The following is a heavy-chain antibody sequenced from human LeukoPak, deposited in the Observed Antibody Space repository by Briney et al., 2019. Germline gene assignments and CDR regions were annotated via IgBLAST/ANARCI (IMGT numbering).Heavy chain of an antibody. V-gene: IGHV3-30-3*01. J-gene: IGHJ4*02. CDR1: GFTFYIYA. CDR3: ARDPEVDTAMVLFDY. CDR2: IGDDGSHK. D-gene: IGHD5-18*01. Sequence: PGGSLRLSCAASGFTFYIYAIHWVRQAPGKGLQWVAVIGDDGSHKDYVDSVKGRFTTSRDNSKNTLYLQMNSLRAEDTAVYYCARDPEVDTAMVLFDYWGQGTLVTVSS.